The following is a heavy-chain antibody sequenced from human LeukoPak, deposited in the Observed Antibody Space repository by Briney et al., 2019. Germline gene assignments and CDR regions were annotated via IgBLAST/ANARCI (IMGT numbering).Heavy chain of an antibody. Sequence: ASVKVSCKAAGGTFSSYSISWVRQAPGQGLEWMGGIIPIFGTANYAQKFQGRVTITTDESTSTAYMELSSLRSEDTPVYYCAAVVLADAFDIWGQGTMVTVSS. D-gene: IGHD3-22*01. J-gene: IGHJ3*02. CDR3: AAVVLADAFDI. CDR2: IIPIFGTA. CDR1: GGTFSSYS. V-gene: IGHV1-69*05.